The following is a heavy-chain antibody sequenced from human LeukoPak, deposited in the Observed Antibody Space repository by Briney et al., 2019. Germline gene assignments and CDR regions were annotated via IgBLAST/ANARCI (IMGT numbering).Heavy chain of an antibody. D-gene: IGHD3-9*01. Sequence: PGGSLRLSCAASGFTFSSYWMSWVRQAPGKGLKWVANIKQDGSEKYYVDSVKGRFTISRDNAKNSLYLQMNRLRAEDSAVYYCARAGRYFVWLLPFDYWGQGTLVTVSS. CDR3: ARAGRYFVWLLPFDY. V-gene: IGHV3-7*01. J-gene: IGHJ4*02. CDR2: IKQDGSEK. CDR1: GFTFSSYW.